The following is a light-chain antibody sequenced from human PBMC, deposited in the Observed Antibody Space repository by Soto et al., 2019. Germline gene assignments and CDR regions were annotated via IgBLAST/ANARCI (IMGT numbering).Light chain of an antibody. J-gene: IGKJ1*01. CDR1: QSVSSD. V-gene: IGKV3-15*01. Sequence: EIVMTQSPATLSVSPGERATLSCRASQSVSSDLAWYHQKPGQAPRLLIHGASTRATGIPARFSGSGSGTDFTLTISDVQPEDFALYYCHQRQSWPRTFGQGTKVDIK. CDR3: HQRQSWPRT. CDR2: GAS.